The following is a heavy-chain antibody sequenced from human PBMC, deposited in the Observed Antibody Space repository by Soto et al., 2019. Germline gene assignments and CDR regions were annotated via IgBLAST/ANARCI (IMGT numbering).Heavy chain of an antibody. CDR2: IYYSGTH. Sequence: SETLSLTCYVSGGSINNYYWSWVRQPPGKGLEWIGYIYYSGTHNYNPSLESRLTISVDTSKNQFSLKLSSVTAADTAVYYCARVTVTTVFDYWGQGTLVTVSS. CDR1: GGSINNYY. D-gene: IGHD4-17*01. J-gene: IGHJ4*02. V-gene: IGHV4-59*01. CDR3: ARVTVTTVFDY.